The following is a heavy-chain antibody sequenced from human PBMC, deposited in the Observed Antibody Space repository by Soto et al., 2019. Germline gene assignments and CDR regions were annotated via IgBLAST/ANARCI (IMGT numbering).Heavy chain of an antibody. CDR2: INAGNGNT. J-gene: IGHJ4*02. V-gene: IGHV1-3*01. Sequence: ASVKVSCKASGYTFTSYAMHWVRQAPGQRLEWMGWINAGNGNTKYSQKFQGRVTITRDTSASTAYMELSSLRSEGTAVYYCARDLNYYDSSGYDYWGKGTLVTVSS. CDR1: GYTFTSYA. D-gene: IGHD3-22*01. CDR3: ARDLNYYDSSGYDY.